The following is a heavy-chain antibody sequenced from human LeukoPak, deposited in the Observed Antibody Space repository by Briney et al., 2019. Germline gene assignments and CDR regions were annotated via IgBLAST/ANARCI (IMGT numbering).Heavy chain of an antibody. Sequence: ASVKVSCKASGYTFTNCGIAWVRQAPGQGLEWMGWISAHNGNTNYAQKFQGRVTMTTDTPTRTAYMELRSLRSDDTALYYCARDGYFDYWGQGTLVTVSS. V-gene: IGHV1-18*01. CDR3: ARDGYFDY. J-gene: IGHJ4*02. CDR2: ISAHNGNT. CDR1: GYTFTNCG.